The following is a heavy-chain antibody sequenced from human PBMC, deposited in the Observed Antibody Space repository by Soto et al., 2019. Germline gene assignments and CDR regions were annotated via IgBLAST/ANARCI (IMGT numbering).Heavy chain of an antibody. CDR2: IYYSGST. CDR3: ARRLEMATYERHDWFHT. CDR1: GGSISSSSYY. J-gene: IGHJ5*02. D-gene: IGHD5-12*01. Sequence: QLQLQESGPGLVKPSETLSLTCTVSGGSISSSSYYWGWIRQPPGKGLEWIGSIYYSGSTYYNPSLMSRDTISVDVSTNKFPLKLRSVTAADTAVYYCARRLEMATYERHDWFHTWGEGILVTFSS. V-gene: IGHV4-39*01.